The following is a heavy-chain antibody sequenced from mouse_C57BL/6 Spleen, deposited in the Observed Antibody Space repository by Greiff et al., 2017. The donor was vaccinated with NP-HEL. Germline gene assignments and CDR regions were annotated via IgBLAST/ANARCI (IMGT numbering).Heavy chain of an antibody. J-gene: IGHJ4*01. D-gene: IGHD2-5*01. V-gene: IGHV1-26*01. CDR3: ARKGISSNWAMDY. CDR1: GYTFTDYY. Sequence: VQLQQSGPELVKPGASVKISCKASGYTFTDYYMNWVKQSHGKSLEWIGDINPNNGGTSYNQKFKGKATLTVDKSSSTAYMELRSLTSEDSAVYYCARKGISSNWAMDYWGQGTSVSVSS. CDR2: INPNNGGT.